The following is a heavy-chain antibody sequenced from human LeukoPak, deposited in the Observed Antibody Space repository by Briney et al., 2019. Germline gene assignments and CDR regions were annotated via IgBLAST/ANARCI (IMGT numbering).Heavy chain of an antibody. J-gene: IGHJ5*02. V-gene: IGHV3-73*01. D-gene: IGHD1-26*01. CDR2: IDKKDKGYATAT. CDR1: GFXFSGSA. Sequence: GGSLKLSCAASGFXFSGSAIHWVRQSSGKGLEWVGQIDKKDKGYATATAYAASVKGRFTISRDDSINTAYLQMKSLKTEDTALYYCTWDSGTYNWFDPWGQGTLVTVSS. CDR3: TWDSGTYNWFDP.